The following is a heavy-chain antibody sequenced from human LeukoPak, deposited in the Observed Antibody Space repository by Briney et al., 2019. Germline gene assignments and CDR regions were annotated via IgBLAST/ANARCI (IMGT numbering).Heavy chain of an antibody. CDR3: ARLITMVRGVITESPSADAFDI. V-gene: IGHV1-69*05. CDR1: GYNFISYG. Sequence: SVKVSCKTSGYNFISYGITWVRQAPGQGLEWMGEIIPIFGTANYAQKFQGRVTITTDESTSTAYMELSSLRSEDTAVYYCARLITMVRGVITESPSADAFDIWGQGTMVTVSS. J-gene: IGHJ3*02. CDR2: IIPIFGTA. D-gene: IGHD3-10*01.